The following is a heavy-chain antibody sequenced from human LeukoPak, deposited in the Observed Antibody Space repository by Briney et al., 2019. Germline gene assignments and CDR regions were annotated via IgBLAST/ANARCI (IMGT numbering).Heavy chain of an antibody. V-gene: IGHV4-59*08. D-gene: IGHD6-13*01. CDR3: ARHVPSSGTVFDY. CDR1: SGSISTYY. CDR2: ISYTGNT. J-gene: IGHJ4*02. Sequence: SETLSLTCTVSSGSISTYYWSWIRQPPGKGLEWIGYISYTGNTHYSPSLQSRVTISVDTSKNQFSLKLNPVTAADTAVYYCARHVPSSGTVFDYWGQGTLVTVSS.